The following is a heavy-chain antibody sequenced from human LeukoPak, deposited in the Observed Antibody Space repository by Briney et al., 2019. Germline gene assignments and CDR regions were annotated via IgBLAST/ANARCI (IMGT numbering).Heavy chain of an antibody. CDR2: MNPNSGNT. J-gene: IGHJ5*02. CDR3: ARGDVDIVATIIGGNWFDP. V-gene: IGHV1-8*01. Sequence: ASVKVSCKASLYTFTSYDITSVRQATGHGLRCMGGMNPNSGNTGYAQKGQGRVTMTRNTSISTAYMELSSLRSEDTAVYYCARGDVDIVATIIGGNWFDPWGQGTLVTVSS. D-gene: IGHD5-12*01. CDR1: LYTFTSYD.